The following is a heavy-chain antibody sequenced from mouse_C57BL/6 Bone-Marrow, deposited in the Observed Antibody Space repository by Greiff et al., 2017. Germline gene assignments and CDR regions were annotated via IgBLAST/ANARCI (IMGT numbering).Heavy chain of an antibody. CDR2: IYPRSGNT. J-gene: IGHJ1*03. Sequence: QVQLQQSGAELARPGASVKLSCKASGYTFTSYGISWVKQRTGQGLEWIGEIYPRSGNTYYNEKFKGKATLTADKSSSTEYLELRSLTSEDSAVYFCARWGGGGWYFYVWGTGTTVTVSS. CDR3: ARWGGGGWYFYV. CDR1: GYTFTSYG. V-gene: IGHV1-81*01.